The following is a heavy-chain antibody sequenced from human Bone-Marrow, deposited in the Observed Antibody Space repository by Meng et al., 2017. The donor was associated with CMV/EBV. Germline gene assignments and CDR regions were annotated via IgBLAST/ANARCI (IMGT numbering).Heavy chain of an antibody. CDR1: GLTFSSYA. Sequence: GESLKISCAASGLTFSSYAMHWVRQAPGKGLEWVAVISYDGSNKYYADSVKGRFTISRDNSKNTPYLQMNSLRAEDTAVYYCARELCCSSTSCYEVGYYYYYYGMDVWGQGTTVTVSS. V-gene: IGHV3-30*04. J-gene: IGHJ6*02. CDR2: ISYDGSNK. D-gene: IGHD2-2*01. CDR3: ARELCCSSTSCYEVGYYYYYYGMDV.